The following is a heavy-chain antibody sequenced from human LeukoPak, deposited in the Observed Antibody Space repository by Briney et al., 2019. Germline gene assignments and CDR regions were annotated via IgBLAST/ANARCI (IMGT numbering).Heavy chain of an antibody. D-gene: IGHD3-3*01. J-gene: IGHJ4*02. V-gene: IGHV3-23*01. Sequence: GGSLRLSCAASGFTFSSYVMSWVRQAPGKGLEWVSTISGSGGSTYYADSVKGRFTISRDNPKNTLSLQMNSLRSEDTAVYYCARSKTIFGVVMPGDPFSGSRDWGQGTLVTVSS. CDR2: ISGSGGST. CDR3: ARSKTIFGVVMPGDPFSGSRD. CDR1: GFTFSSYV.